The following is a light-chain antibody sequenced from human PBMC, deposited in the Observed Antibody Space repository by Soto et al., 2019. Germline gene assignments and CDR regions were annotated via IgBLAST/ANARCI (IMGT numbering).Light chain of an antibody. CDR3: QQYNNWPLT. CDR1: PSVTNF. Sequence: EIVLTQSPATLSLSPGERATLSCRASPSVTNFLAWYQQKPGQAPRLLIYGASSRATGIPVRFRGSGSGTEFTLTISSLQSEDFAVYYCQQYNNWPLTFGQGTRLEVK. J-gene: IGKJ5*01. CDR2: GAS. V-gene: IGKV3-15*01.